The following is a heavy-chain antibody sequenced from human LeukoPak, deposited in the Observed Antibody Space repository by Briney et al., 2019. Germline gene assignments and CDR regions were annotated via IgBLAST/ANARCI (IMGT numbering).Heavy chain of an antibody. CDR2: IWHDATNK. V-gene: IGHV3-33*06. J-gene: IGHJ4*02. Sequence: GGSLRLSCAASGFTFSRYGMHWVRQAPGKGLEWVAVIWHDATNKFYADSVKGRFTISRENSKKMVYLQMNSLRAEDTAVYYCAKDAQRGFDYSNSLEYWGQGTLVTVSP. CDR1: GFTFSRYG. D-gene: IGHD4-11*01. CDR3: AKDAQRGFDYSNSLEY.